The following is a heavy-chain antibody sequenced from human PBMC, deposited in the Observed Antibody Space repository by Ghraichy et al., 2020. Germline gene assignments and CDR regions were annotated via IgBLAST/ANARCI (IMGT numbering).Heavy chain of an antibody. J-gene: IGHJ4*02. Sequence: GGSLRLSCAASGFTFSSYSMNWVRQAPGKGLEWVSSISSSSSSYIYYADSVKGRFTISRDNAKNSLYLQMNSLRAEDTAVYYCARDRDSSGWYTRYFDYWGQGTLVTVSS. CDR1: GFTFSSYS. D-gene: IGHD6-19*01. CDR3: ARDRDSSGWYTRYFDY. V-gene: IGHV3-21*01. CDR2: ISSSSSSYI.